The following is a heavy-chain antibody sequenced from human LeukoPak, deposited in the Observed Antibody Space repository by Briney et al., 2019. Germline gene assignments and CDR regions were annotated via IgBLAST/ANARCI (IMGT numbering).Heavy chain of an antibody. CDR2: ISTVSTYK. D-gene: IGHD3-3*01. CDR3: ARDGSGFYLYYYMDV. V-gene: IGHV3-21*01. CDR1: GFTFTDYS. Sequence: GGSLRLSCAASGFTFTDYSMTWVRQAPGMGLEWVSSISTVSTYKFYSDSVKGRFTISRDNAKNILYLQMSSLSAEDTAVYYCARDGSGFYLYYYMDVWGRGTPVTVSS. J-gene: IGHJ6*03.